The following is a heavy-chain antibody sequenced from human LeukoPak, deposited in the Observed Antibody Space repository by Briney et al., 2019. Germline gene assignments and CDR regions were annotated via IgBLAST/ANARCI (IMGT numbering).Heavy chain of an antibody. CDR2: INHSGST. Sequence: SETLSLTCAVYGGSFSGYYWSWIRQPPGKGLEWIGEINHSGSTNYNPSLKSRVTISVDTSKNQFSLKLSSVTAADTAVYYCARGRIYVVVVPAAISRHYHYMDVWGKGTTVTVSS. CDR3: ARGRIYVVVVPAAISRHYHYMDV. D-gene: IGHD2-2*01. J-gene: IGHJ6*03. CDR1: GGSFSGYY. V-gene: IGHV4-34*01.